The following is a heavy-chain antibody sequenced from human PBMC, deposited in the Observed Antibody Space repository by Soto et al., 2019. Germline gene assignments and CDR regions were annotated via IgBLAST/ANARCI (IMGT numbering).Heavy chain of an antibody. CDR3: AAVYDSSGYYSPVNY. V-gene: IGHV4-31*03. Sequence: SETLSLTCTVSVGSISSGGYYWSWIRQHPGKGLEWIGYIYYSGSTYYNPSLKSRVTISVDTSKNQFSLKLSSVTAADTAVYYCAAVYDSSGYYSPVNYWGQGTLVTVSS. D-gene: IGHD3-22*01. CDR2: IYYSGST. CDR1: VGSISSGGYY. J-gene: IGHJ4*02.